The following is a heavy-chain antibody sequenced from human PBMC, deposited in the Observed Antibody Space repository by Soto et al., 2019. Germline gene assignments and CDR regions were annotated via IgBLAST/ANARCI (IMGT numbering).Heavy chain of an antibody. D-gene: IGHD3-10*01. J-gene: IGHJ6*02. CDR1: GFDFSTYS. V-gene: IGHV3-48*02. Sequence: GGSLRLSCTASGFDFSTYSMNWVRQAPGKGLEWIAYVSMDSDTIHYADSVKGRFTISRDDAENSLYLQMNSLRDEDTATYYCARLYGDYVWGQGTTVTVSS. CDR3: ARLYGDYV. CDR2: VSMDSDTI.